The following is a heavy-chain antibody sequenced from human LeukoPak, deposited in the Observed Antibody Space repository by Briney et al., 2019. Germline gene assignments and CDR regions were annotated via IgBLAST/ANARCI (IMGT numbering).Heavy chain of an antibody. V-gene: IGHV3-53*01. CDR1: GFTVSSNY. CDR2: TYSNDRT. J-gene: IGHJ4*02. CDR3: AAGGIKSGDGYIHDN. Sequence: GGSLRLSCAASGFTVSSNYMSWVRQAPGKGLEWVSVTYSNDRTYYADSVKGRFTISRDNSKNTLYLQMNSLRAEDTAVYYCAAGGIKSGDGYIHDNWGQGTLVTVSS. D-gene: IGHD5-24*01.